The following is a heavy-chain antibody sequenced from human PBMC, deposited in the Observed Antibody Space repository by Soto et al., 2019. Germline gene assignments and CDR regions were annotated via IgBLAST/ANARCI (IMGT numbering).Heavy chain of an antibody. J-gene: IGHJ4*02. V-gene: IGHV4-59*01. D-gene: IGHD1-20*01. CDR3: AREQYNWKL. CDR1: GVSITSYY. Sequence: PSETLSLTCSVSGVSITSYYWTWIRHSPGKGLEWIGYVYHTGNTYYNPSLKSRVTISLDTSKNQVSLRLRSVTAADTAVYYCAREQYNWKLWGQGTLVTLSS. CDR2: VYHTGNT.